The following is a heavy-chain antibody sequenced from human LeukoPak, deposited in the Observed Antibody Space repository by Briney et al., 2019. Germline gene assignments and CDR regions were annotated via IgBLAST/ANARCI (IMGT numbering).Heavy chain of an antibody. Sequence: SETLSLTCTVSGGSISSSSYYWGWIRQPPGKGLEWIGSIYYSGSTYYNPSLNSRVTISVDTSKNQFSLKLSSVTAADTAVYYCARERVLRYFDWFPDAFDIWGQGTMVTVSS. J-gene: IGHJ3*02. D-gene: IGHD3-9*01. CDR1: GGSISSSSYY. CDR3: ARERVLRYFDWFPDAFDI. CDR2: IYYSGST. V-gene: IGHV4-39*01.